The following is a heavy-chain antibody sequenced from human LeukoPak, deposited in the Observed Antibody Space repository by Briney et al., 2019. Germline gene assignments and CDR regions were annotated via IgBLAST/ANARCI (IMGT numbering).Heavy chain of an antibody. CDR3: ARAPITSPFYFDY. V-gene: IGHV3-20*04. Sequence: GGSLRLSCTASGFAFDEHGMSWVRRVPGKGLEWVSGINWGGGSTGYADPLRGRFTISRDNAKNSLYLQMDSLRAEDTALYYCARAPITSPFYFDYWGQGTLVTVSS. J-gene: IGHJ4*02. CDR2: INWGGGST. CDR1: GFAFDEHG. D-gene: IGHD2-2*01.